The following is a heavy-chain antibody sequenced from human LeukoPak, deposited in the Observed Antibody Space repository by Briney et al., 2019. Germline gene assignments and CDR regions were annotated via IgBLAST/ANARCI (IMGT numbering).Heavy chain of an antibody. D-gene: IGHD6-13*01. J-gene: IGHJ5*02. V-gene: IGHV1-2*02. CDR1: GYTFTAYY. CDR2: VNPITGGT. CDR3: GRDLVSRQEVDQP. Sequence: ASVKVSCKASGYTFTAYYIHWIRQAPGQGLEWMGWVNPITGGTYYAQKFQDRVTMTRDASITTAYIELSGLTSDDTAVYYCGRDLVSRQEVDQPWGQGTLVTVSS.